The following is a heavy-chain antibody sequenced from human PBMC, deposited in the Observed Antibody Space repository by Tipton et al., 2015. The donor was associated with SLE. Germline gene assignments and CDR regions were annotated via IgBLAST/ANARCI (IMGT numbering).Heavy chain of an antibody. CDR3: ARYGHYVSYFDL. J-gene: IGHJ2*01. D-gene: IGHD4-17*01. CDR2: MYYSGTT. V-gene: IGHV4-59*11. CDR1: GGFISSHY. Sequence: TLSLTCTVSGGFISSHYWSWIRQPPGKGLEWIGYMYYSGTTNYNPSLKSRVTISVDTSKNQFSLKMSSVTAADTAVYYCARYGHYVSYFDLWGRGTLVTVSS.